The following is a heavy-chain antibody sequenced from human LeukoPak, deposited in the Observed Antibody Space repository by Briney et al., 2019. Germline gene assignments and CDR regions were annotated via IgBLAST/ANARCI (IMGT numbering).Heavy chain of an antibody. D-gene: IGHD5-12*01. CDR3: ARRVVATGAVNWFDP. Sequence: SETLSLTCSVSGGSISSRSYYWDWIRQPPGKGLEWIGNIYYSGNTYYNPSLVNRVTISVDTSKNQFSLKLSSVTAADTAVYYCARRVVATGAVNWFDPWGQGTLVTVTS. J-gene: IGHJ5*02. CDR2: IYYSGNT. CDR1: GGSISSRSYY. V-gene: IGHV4-39*01.